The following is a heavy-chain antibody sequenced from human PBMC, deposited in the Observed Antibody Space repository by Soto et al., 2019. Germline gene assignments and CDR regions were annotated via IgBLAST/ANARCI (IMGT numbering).Heavy chain of an antibody. J-gene: IGHJ4*02. Sequence: SLRLSCASSGFTFSSCSMNWVLQAPVKGLEWVSFISGSGDTKYYADSVKGRFTISRDNAKNSLYLQMSSLRDEDTAVYYCAKYCSSDVCFDYWGQGTLVTVSS. CDR2: ISGSGDTK. CDR1: GFTFSSCS. CDR3: AKYCSSDVCFDY. D-gene: IGHD2-8*01. V-gene: IGHV3-48*02.